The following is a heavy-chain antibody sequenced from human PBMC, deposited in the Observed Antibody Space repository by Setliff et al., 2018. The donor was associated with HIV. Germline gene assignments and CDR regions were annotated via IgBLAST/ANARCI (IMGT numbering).Heavy chain of an antibody. CDR3: ARAGGYSYGPYYFDY. D-gene: IGHD5-18*01. CDR1: GGSFSSYY. CDR2: INHSGDA. J-gene: IGHJ4*02. V-gene: IGHV4-34*10. Sequence: SETLSLTCAVYGGSFSSYYWSWIRQPPGKGLEWIGDINHSGDANYNPSLKSRVTMLVDTSKNQFSLKLSSVTAADTAMYYCARAGGYSYGPYYFDYWGQGTLVTAPQ.